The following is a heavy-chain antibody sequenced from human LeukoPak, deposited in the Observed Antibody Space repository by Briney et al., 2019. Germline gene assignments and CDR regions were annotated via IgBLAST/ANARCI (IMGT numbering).Heavy chain of an antibody. Sequence: GGSLRLSCAASGFTFSSYAMHWVRPAPGKGLEWVAVISYDGSNKYYADSVKGRFTISRDNSKNTLYLQMNSLRAEDTAVYYCARGSGGSCYSGVAYWGQGTLVTVSS. CDR2: ISYDGSNK. J-gene: IGHJ4*02. D-gene: IGHD2-15*01. V-gene: IGHV3-30-3*01. CDR3: ARGSGGSCYSGVAY. CDR1: GFTFSSYA.